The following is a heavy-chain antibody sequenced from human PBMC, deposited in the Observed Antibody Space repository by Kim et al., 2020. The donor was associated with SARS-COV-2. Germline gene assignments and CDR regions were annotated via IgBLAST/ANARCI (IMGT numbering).Heavy chain of an antibody. V-gene: IGHV4-38-2*02. CDR3: AREGGVAGPPLDS. J-gene: IGHJ5*01. CDR1: GYSITSGYY. Sequence: SETLSLTCSVTGYSITSGYYWVWIRQAPGKGLEWIGNVYHTGSTYYNPSLKSRVTISVDTSKNQFSLKVTSMTAADTAIYFCAREGGVAGPPLDSWV. CDR2: VYHTGST. D-gene: IGHD6-19*01.